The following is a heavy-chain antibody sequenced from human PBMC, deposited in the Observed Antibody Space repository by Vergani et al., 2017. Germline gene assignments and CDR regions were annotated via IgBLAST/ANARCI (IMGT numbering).Heavy chain of an antibody. CDR1: GGSISSGGYY. CDR3: ASCIVDYGDYPTWAQFDY. J-gene: IGHJ4*02. Sequence: QVQLQESGPGLVKPSQTLSLTCTVSGGSISSGGYYWSWLRQHPGKGLEWIGYIYYSGSTYYNPSLKSRVTISVDTSKNQFSLKLSSVTAADTAVYYCASCIVDYGDYPTWAQFDYWGQGTLVTVSS. CDR2: IYYSGST. D-gene: IGHD4-17*01. V-gene: IGHV4-31*03.